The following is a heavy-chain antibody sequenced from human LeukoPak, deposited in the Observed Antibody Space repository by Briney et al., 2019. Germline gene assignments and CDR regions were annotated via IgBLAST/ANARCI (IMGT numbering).Heavy chain of an antibody. J-gene: IGHJ5*02. CDR3: VGDQVDNVGWLT. V-gene: IGHV3-7*01. CDR2: IKEDGSER. CDR1: AFIFSGHW. Sequence: GGSLRLSCEGSAFIFSGHWMNWVRQTPGKGLEWVASIKEDGSERQYVDSVKGRFTISRDNSKNTLYLQMNSLRAEDTAVYYCVGDQVDNVGWLTWGQGTRVTVSS. D-gene: IGHD5-12*01.